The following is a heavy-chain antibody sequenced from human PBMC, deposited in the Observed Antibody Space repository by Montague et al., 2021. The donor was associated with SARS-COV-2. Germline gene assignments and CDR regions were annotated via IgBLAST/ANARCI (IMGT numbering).Heavy chain of an antibody. J-gene: IGHJ4*02. D-gene: IGHD4-17*01. V-gene: IGHV4-39*01. Sequence: SETLSLTCTVSGDSVSSSDHYWGWIRQPPGQGLEWLGIVYYSGYTYYXXXYKGRVTISIDASKNQFSLKLNSLTATDTATYHCARRRLREDYFDFWGQGTLLTVSS. CDR1: GDSVSSSDHY. CDR2: VYYSGYT. CDR3: ARRRLREDYFDF.